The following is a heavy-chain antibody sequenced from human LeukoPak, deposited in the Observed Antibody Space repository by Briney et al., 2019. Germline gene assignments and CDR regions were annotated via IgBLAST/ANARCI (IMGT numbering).Heavy chain of an antibody. CDR3: TTDSKQWLGWDYFDY. D-gene: IGHD6-19*01. CDR1: GFTFSNAW. V-gene: IGHV3-15*01. Sequence: AGGSLRLSCAASGFTFSNAWMSWVRQAPGKGLEWVGRIKSKTDGGTTDYAAPVKGRFTISRDDSKNTLYLQMNSLKTEDTAVYYCTTDSKQWLGWDYFDYWGQGTLVTVSS. J-gene: IGHJ4*02. CDR2: IKSKTDGGTT.